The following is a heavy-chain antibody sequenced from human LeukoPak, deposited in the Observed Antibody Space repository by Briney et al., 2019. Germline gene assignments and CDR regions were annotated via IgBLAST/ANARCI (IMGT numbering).Heavy chain of an antibody. D-gene: IGHD1-7*01. CDR2: VYQSGST. Sequence: PSETLALTCSVTGYSISSGYYWGWIRQPPGKGLEWIGSVYQSGSTYYNASPKSRVTISVDTSKNQFSLKLSSVTAADTAVYYCASITGTTGGYYFDYWGQGTLVTVSS. V-gene: IGHV4-38-2*02. CDR1: GYSISSGYY. J-gene: IGHJ4*02. CDR3: ASITGTTGGYYFDY.